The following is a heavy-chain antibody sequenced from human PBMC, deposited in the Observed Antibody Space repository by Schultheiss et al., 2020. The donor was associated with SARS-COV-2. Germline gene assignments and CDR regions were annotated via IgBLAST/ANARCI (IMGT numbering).Heavy chain of an antibody. CDR3: ARGGYGSGTPGY. D-gene: IGHD3-10*01. J-gene: IGHJ4*02. CDR1: GFTVSSNY. V-gene: IGHV3-53*01. Sequence: GGSLRLSCAASGFTVSSNYMSWVRQAPGKGLEWVSVIYSGGSTYYADSVKGRFTISRDNAENSLDLQMNSLRAEDTALYHCARGGYGSGTPGYWGQGTLVTVSS. CDR2: IYSGGST.